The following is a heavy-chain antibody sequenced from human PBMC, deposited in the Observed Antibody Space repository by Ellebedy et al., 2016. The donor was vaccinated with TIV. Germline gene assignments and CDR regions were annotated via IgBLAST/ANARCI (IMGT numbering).Heavy chain of an antibody. CDR2: ISSNSSTI. J-gene: IGHJ4*02. D-gene: IGHD3-10*02. V-gene: IGHV3-48*02. CDR1: GFTFSSYS. Sequence: GESLKISCAASGFTFSSYSMNWVRQAPGKGLEWVSYISSNSSTIYYADSVKGRFTISRDNAKNSLYLQVNSLRDEDTAVYYCARGLTMYYFDYWGQGTLVTVSS. CDR3: ARGLTMYYFDY.